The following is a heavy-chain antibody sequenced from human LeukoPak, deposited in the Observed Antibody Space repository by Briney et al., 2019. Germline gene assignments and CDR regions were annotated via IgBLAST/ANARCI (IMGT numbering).Heavy chain of an antibody. V-gene: IGHV3-11*04. CDR3: ARDLSSDSSGCPLICLYYYYYGMDV. CDR2: ISPSGTPM. CDR1: GLTFSDYY. D-gene: IGHD6-19*01. Sequence: GGSLRLSCAVSGLTFSDYYMSWVRQAPGKGLEWISFISPSGTPMYYADSVKGRFTISRDNAKNSLYLQMNSLRAEDTAVYYCARDLSSDSSGCPLICLYYYYYGMDVWGQGTTVTVSS. J-gene: IGHJ6*02.